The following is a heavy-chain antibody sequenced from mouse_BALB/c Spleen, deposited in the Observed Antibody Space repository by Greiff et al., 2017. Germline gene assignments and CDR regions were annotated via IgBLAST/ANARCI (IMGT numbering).Heavy chain of an antibody. CDR3: ARSGDYGYGFAY. D-gene: IGHD1-2*01. V-gene: IGHV1-61*01. CDR2: IHPSDSET. CDR1: GYSFTSYW. J-gene: IGHJ3*01. Sequence: VKLQESGAELVRPGASVKLSCKASGYSFTSYWMNWVKQRPGQGLEWIGMIHPSDSETRLNQKFKDKATLTVDKSSSTAYMQLSSPTSEDSAVYYCARSGDYGYGFAYWGQGTLVTVSA.